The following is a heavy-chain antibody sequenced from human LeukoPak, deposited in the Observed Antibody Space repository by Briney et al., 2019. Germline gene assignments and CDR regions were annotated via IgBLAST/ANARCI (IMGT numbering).Heavy chain of an antibody. V-gene: IGHV3-21*01. CDR1: GFTFSSYS. J-gene: IGHJ4*02. Sequence: GGSLRLSCAASGFTFSSYSMNWVRQAPGKGLEWVSSISSSSSYIYYADSVEGRFTISRDNAKNSLYLQMNSLRAEDTAVYYCARAYETYYDILTGHDYWGQGTLVTVSS. CDR2: ISSSSSYI. D-gene: IGHD3-9*01. CDR3: ARAYETYYDILTGHDY.